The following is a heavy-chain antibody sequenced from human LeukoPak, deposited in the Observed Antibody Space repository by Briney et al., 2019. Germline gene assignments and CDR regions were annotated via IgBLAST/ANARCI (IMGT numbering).Heavy chain of an antibody. D-gene: IGHD5-18*01. CDR2: ISYDGSNK. CDR3: AKETGGYSYGDLYFDY. Sequence: PGRSLRLSCTDSGFTFSSYAMHWVRQAPGKGLEWVAVISYDGSNKYYADSVKGRFTISRDNSKNTLYLQMNSLRAEDTAVYYCAKETGGYSYGDLYFDYWGQGTLVTVSS. J-gene: IGHJ4*02. CDR1: GFTFSSYA. V-gene: IGHV3-30*04.